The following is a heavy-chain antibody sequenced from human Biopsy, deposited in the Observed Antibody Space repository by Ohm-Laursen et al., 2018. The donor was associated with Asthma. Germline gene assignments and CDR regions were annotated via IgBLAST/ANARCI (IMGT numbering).Heavy chain of an antibody. Sequence: TLSLTCTVSYGSITSGGYYWTWIRQHPGKGQEWIGFIYYSGSTYYNPSLKSRVSISIDTSKNQFSLKLSSVTAADTAVYYCARAQDYYDSRGYYRSFDYWGQGTLVTVSS. CDR1: YGSITSGGYY. V-gene: IGHV4-31*03. J-gene: IGHJ4*02. CDR2: IYYSGST. D-gene: IGHD3-22*01. CDR3: ARAQDYYDSRGYYRSFDY.